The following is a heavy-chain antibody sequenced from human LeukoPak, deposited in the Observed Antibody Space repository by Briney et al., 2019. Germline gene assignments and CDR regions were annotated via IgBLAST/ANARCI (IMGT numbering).Heavy chain of an antibody. CDR2: ISAYNGNT. D-gene: IGHD1-26*01. Sequence: ASVKVSCRASGYTFTSYGISWVRQAPGQGLEWMGWISAYNGNTNYAQKLQGRVTMTTDTSTSTAYMELRSLRFDDTAVYYCARDGEYSGSYYGPFDIWGQGTMVTVSS. V-gene: IGHV1-18*01. CDR3: ARDGEYSGSYYGPFDI. CDR1: GYTFTSYG. J-gene: IGHJ3*02.